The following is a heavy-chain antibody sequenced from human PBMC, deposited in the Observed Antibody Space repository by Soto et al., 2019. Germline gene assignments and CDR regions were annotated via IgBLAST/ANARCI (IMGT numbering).Heavy chain of an antibody. V-gene: IGHV3-23*01. D-gene: IGHD6-19*01. J-gene: IGHJ4*01. CDR2: ISGSGSST. CDR3: AKDIRYSSGWSYFDS. CDR1: GFTFSKYA. Sequence: GGSLRLSCAASGFTFSKYAMNWVRQAPGKGLEWISAISGSGSSTYYADSVKGRFTISRDNSKNTLYLQMNSLSAEDTALYYCAKDIRYSSGWSYFDSWGHETLVTVSS.